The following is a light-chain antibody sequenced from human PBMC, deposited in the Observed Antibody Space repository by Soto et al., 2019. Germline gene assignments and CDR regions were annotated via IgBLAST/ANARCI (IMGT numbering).Light chain of an antibody. V-gene: IGKV1-33*01. CDR2: AAS. Sequence: DIQMTQSPSSLSASVGDRVSITCQASQDISNYLNWYQQKPGKAPNLLIYAASNLKTGVPSRFSGGGSGTDFTFTISSLQAEDFATYYCQQYDNLPTVTFGQGTRVEIK. CDR1: QDISNY. J-gene: IGKJ5*01. CDR3: QQYDNLPTVT.